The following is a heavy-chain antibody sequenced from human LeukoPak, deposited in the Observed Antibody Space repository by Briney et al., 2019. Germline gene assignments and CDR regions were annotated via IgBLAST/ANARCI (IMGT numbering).Heavy chain of an antibody. CDR3: VRNLPMDY. J-gene: IGHJ4*02. CDR2: ISGGGTT. V-gene: IGHV3-64D*06. Sequence: PGGSLRLSCSAPGFTFSSYPMHCVRQAPGKGLEYVSSISGGGTTDYADSVRGRFTISRDNSKNTLYLQMSSLSPEDTAVYYCVRNLPMDYWGQGTLVTVSS. CDR1: GFTFSSYP. D-gene: IGHD1-14*01.